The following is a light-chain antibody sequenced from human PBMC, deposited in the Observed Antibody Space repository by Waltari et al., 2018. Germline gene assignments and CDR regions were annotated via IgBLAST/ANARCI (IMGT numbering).Light chain of an antibody. Sequence: EIVMTQSPATLSVSPGEAATLSCRASRAIANDLALYQQKPGQSLRLLIYYASTRASGFPARFSGSWSGTEFTLSSSGLQSEDSAVYFCQQFNTQYSFGQGTKLEIK. CDR1: RAIAND. V-gene: IGKV3-15*01. J-gene: IGKJ2*01. CDR2: YAS. CDR3: QQFNTQYS.